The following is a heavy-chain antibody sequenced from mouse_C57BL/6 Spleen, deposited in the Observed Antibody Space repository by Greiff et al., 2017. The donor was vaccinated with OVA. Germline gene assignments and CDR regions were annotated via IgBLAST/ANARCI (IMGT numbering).Heavy chain of an antibody. CDR3: ARENYAMDY. Sequence: EVQLQESGPGLVKPSQSLSLTCSVTGYSITSGYYWNWIRQFPGNKLEWMGYIGYEGGNNYNPSLKNRISITRDTSKNQFFLKLNSVTTEDTATYYCARENYAMDYWGQGTSVTVSS. CDR2: IGYEGGN. CDR1: GYSITSGYY. J-gene: IGHJ4*01. V-gene: IGHV3-6*01.